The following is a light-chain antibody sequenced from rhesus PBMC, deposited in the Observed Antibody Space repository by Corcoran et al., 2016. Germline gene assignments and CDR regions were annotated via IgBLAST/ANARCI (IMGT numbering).Light chain of an antibody. V-gene: IGKV1-33*02. Sequence: DIQMTQSPSSLSASVGDTVTITCQASQGISKYLAWYQQKPGKAPKLLIYDASNLQSGVPSRFRGSGSWTEFTLTISSLQTEDFATYYCQQHNSYPYSFGQGTKVEIK. CDR2: DAS. CDR3: QQHNSYPYS. J-gene: IGKJ2*01. CDR1: QGISKY.